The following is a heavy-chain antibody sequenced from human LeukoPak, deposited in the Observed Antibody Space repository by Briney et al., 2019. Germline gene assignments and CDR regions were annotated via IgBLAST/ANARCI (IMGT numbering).Heavy chain of an antibody. D-gene: IGHD1-26*01. J-gene: IGHJ4*02. V-gene: IGHV3-30*04. Sequence: AGGSLRLSCAASGFTFSSYAMHWVRQAPGKGLEWVAVISYDGSNKYYADSVKGRFTISRDNSKNTLYLQMNSLKTEDTAVYYCTARGPDSDSSVAYWGQGTLVTVSS. CDR2: ISYDGSNK. CDR3: TARGPDSDSSVAY. CDR1: GFTFSSYA.